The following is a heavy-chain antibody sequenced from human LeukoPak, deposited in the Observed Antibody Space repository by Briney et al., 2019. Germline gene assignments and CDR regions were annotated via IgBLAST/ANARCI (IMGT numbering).Heavy chain of an antibody. CDR1: GFTFDDYA. J-gene: IGHJ4*02. V-gene: IGHV3-9*01. Sequence: GGSLRLSCAASGFTFDDYAMHWVRQAPGKGLEWVSGISWNSGSIGYADSVKGRFTISRDNAKNSLYLQMNSLRAEDTALYYCARDYGRMELELLRDWWGQGTLVTVSS. CDR2: ISWNSGSI. D-gene: IGHD1-7*01. CDR3: ARDYGRMELELLRDW.